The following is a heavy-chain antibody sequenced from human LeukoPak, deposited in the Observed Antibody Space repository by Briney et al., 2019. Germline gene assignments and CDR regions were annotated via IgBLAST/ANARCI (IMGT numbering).Heavy chain of an antibody. CDR3: AREETNPEEKNWFDP. Sequence: PSETLSLTCTVSGGSISSSSYYWSWIRQPPGKGLEWIGYIYYSGSTNYNPSLKSRVTISVDTSKNQFSLKLSSVTAADTAVYYCAREETNPEEKNWFDPWGQGTLVTVSS. CDR2: IYYSGST. J-gene: IGHJ5*02. V-gene: IGHV4-61*01. D-gene: IGHD1-1*01. CDR1: GGSISSSSYY.